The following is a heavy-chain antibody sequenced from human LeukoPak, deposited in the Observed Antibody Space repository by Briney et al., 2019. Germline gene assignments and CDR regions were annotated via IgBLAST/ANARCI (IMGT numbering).Heavy chain of an antibody. Sequence: QSGGSLRLSCAASAFTFSGYSMNWVRQAPGKGLEWVSYISPSATTIYYADSVKGRFTISRDNAKNLLYLQMNSLRAEDTAVYYCAREYSSSSGRSFDYWGQGTLVTVSS. CDR3: AREYSSSSGRSFDY. CDR2: ISPSATTI. D-gene: IGHD6-6*01. V-gene: IGHV3-48*01. J-gene: IGHJ4*02. CDR1: AFTFSGYS.